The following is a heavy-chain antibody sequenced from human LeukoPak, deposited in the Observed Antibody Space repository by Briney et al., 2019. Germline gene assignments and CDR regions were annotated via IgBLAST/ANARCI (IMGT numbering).Heavy chain of an antibody. J-gene: IGHJ1*01. V-gene: IGHV1-69*04. CDR3: ARESGSGWYGDLAEYLQH. CDR1: GGTFSSYA. D-gene: IGHD6-19*01. CDR2: IIPIFGIA. Sequence: ASVKVSCKASGGTFSSYAISWVRQAPGQGLEWMGRIIPIFGIANYAQKFQGRVTITADKSTSTAYMELSSLRSEDTAVYYCARESGSGWYGDLAEYLQHWGQGTLVTVSS.